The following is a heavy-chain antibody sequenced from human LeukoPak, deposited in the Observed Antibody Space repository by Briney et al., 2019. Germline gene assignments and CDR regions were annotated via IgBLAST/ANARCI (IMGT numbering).Heavy chain of an antibody. Sequence: SETLSLTCAVSGGSFSGYYWTWIRQPPGKGLEWIGEINHSGSANYNPSLMSRVTISLDTSKNHFPLNLSSVTAADTAVYYCARGQGTVTTHWGQGTLVTVSS. D-gene: IGHD4-11*01. V-gene: IGHV4-34*01. J-gene: IGHJ4*02. CDR2: INHSGSA. CDR1: GGSFSGYY. CDR3: ARGQGTVTTH.